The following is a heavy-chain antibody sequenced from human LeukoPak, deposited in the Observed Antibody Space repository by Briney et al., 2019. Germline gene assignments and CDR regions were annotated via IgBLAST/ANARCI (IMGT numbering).Heavy chain of an antibody. CDR1: GFTVSSNY. V-gene: IGHV3-53*01. J-gene: IGHJ6*02. CDR3: ARDRLSYGMDV. Sequence: GGSLRLSCAASGFTVSSNYMSWVRQAPGKGLEWVSVIYSGGSTYYADSVKGRFTISRDNSKNTLYLQMNSLRAEDTAVYYCARDRLSYGMDVWGQGTTVTVSS. CDR2: IYSGGST.